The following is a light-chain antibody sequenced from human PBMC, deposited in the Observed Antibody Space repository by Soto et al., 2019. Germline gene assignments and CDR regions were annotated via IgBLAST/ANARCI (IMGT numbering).Light chain of an antibody. CDR1: QTISSW. V-gene: IGKV1-5*03. J-gene: IGKJ1*01. CDR3: QNYNSYSEA. Sequence: DIQMTQTPSSLSASVGDRVTISCRASQTISSWLAWYQQKTGKAPKILIYKASTLKSGVPSRFSGSGSGTELNLTISRLQPDDFATDYCQNYNSYSEAFGQGAKGDI. CDR2: KAS.